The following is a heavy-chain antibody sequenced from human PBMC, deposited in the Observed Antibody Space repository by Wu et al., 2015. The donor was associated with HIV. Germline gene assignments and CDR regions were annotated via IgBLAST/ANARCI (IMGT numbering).Heavy chain of an antibody. CDR1: GYTFTVHN. CDR2: ILPNTDAT. D-gene: IGHD1-20*01. J-gene: IGHJ4*02. CDR3: ASYGPGYNWMYS. V-gene: IGHV1-2*02. Sequence: QVQLVQSGAEVKKPGASVKVSCKASGYTFTVHNMHWVRQAPGQGLEWMGWILPNTDATKYAPRFQGRVTMTRDTSISTIYMELRGLRSDDTALYFCASYGPGYNWMYSWGQGTLVTVSS.